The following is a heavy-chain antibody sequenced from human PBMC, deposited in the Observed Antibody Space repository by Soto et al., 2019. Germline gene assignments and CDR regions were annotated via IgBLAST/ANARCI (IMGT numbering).Heavy chain of an antibody. J-gene: IGHJ5*02. Sequence: EALLVESGGGLVQPGGSLRLSCAASGFNFNFFGMHWVRQAPGKGLVCVSRINGDGSTTDYADSVQGRFTISRDKAKNTRFLQMDSLRVEDTAVYYGVRAVPTNLEDADPVASWFDAWGQGTMVTVSS. CDR2: INGDGSTT. D-gene: IGHD1-1*01. V-gene: IGHV3-74*01. CDR3: VRAVPTNLEDADPVASWFDA. CDR1: GFNFNFFG.